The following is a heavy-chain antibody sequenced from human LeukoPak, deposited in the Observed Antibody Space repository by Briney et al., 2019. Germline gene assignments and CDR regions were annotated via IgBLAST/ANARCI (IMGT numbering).Heavy chain of an antibody. D-gene: IGHD1-26*01. J-gene: IGHJ4*02. V-gene: IGHV4-59*08. CDR2: ISYSVST. Sequence: SETLSLTCTVSGGSISSYFWSWIRQPPGKGLEWIGYISYSVSTNYNPSLKSRVTISVDTSKSQFSLKLSSVTAADTAVYYCARHHRVGASYWGQGTLVTVSS. CDR3: ARHHRVGASY. CDR1: GGSISSYF.